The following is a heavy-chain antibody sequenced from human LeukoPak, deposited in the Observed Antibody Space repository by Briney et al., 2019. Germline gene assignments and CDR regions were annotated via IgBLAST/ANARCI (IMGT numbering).Heavy chain of an antibody. CDR2: IYYSGST. CDR1: GDSFSSVTDY. V-gene: IGHV4-61*01. J-gene: IGHJ4*02. CDR3: ARSAVAGAVDY. D-gene: IGHD6-19*01. Sequence: SETLSLTCSVSGDSFSSVTDYWAWIRQPPGKGLEWIGYIYYSGSTNYNPSLKSRVTTSVDTSKNQFSLKLSSVTAADTAVYYCARSAVAGAVDYWGQGTLVTVSS.